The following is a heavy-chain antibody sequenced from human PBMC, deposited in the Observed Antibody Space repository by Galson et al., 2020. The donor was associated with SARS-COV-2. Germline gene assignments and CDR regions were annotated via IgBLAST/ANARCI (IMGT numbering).Heavy chain of an antibody. D-gene: IGHD3-22*01. Sequence: SETLSLTCTVSGGSISGVSDYWSWTRQHPGKGLEWNGYTHYSGTTFYNPSLKSRVIISVDTSKKQFSLEVKSVTAADTAVYYCARASLYYYDSTNGFDIWGQGTMVTVSS. CDR2: THYSGTT. CDR3: ARASLYYYDSTNGFDI. CDR1: GGSISGVSDY. V-gene: IGHV4-31*03. J-gene: IGHJ3*02.